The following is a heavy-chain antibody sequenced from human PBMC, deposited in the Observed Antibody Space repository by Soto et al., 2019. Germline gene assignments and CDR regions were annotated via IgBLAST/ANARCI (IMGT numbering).Heavy chain of an antibody. Sequence: GGSLRLSCAASGFTFSDYYMSWIRQAPGKGLEWVSYISSSGSTIYYADSVKGRFTISRDNAKNSLYLQMNSLRAEDTAVYYCARDLDVPYIAALGIGYWGQGTLVTVSS. V-gene: IGHV3-11*01. CDR1: GFTFSDYY. CDR2: ISSSGSTI. CDR3: ARDLDVPYIAALGIGY. D-gene: IGHD6-6*01. J-gene: IGHJ4*02.